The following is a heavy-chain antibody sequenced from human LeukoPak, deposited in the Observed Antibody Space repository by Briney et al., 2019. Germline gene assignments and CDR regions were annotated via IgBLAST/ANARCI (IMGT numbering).Heavy chain of an antibody. CDR3: ARQGGYPIGGFDY. D-gene: IGHD5-12*01. J-gene: IGHJ4*02. Sequence: SVKVSCKASGGTFSSYAISWVRQAPGQGLEWMGRIIPILGIASYAQKFQGRVTITADKSTSTAYMELSSLRSEDTAVYYCARQGGYPIGGFDYWGQGTLVTVSS. CDR2: IIPILGIA. V-gene: IGHV1-69*04. CDR1: GGTFSSYA.